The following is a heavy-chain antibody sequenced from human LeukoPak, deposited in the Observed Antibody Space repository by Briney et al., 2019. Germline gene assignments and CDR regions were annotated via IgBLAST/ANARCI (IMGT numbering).Heavy chain of an antibody. D-gene: IGHD6-13*01. J-gene: IGHJ1*01. CDR3: AREDSSSWSNAEYFQH. CDR1: GFTFSSYS. V-gene: IGHV3-21*01. CDR2: ISSSSSYI. Sequence: SGGSLRLSCAASGFTFSSYSMNWVRQAPRKGLEWVSSISSSSSYIYYADSVKGRFTISRDNAKNSLYLQMNSLRAEDTAVYYCAREDSSSWSNAEYFQHWGQGTLVTVSS.